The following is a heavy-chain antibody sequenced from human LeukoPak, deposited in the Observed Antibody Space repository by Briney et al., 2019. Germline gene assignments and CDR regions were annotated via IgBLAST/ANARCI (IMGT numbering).Heavy chain of an antibody. J-gene: IGHJ5*02. Sequence: SETLSLTCAVYGGSFSGYYWGWIRQPPGKGLEWIGSIYYSGSTYYNPSLKSRVTISVDTSKNQFSLKLSSVTAADTAVYYCARGQGVTVIKVGKNWFDPWSQGTQVIVSP. CDR1: GGSFSGYY. CDR2: IYYSGST. V-gene: IGHV4-34*01. D-gene: IGHD3-22*01. CDR3: ARGQGVTVIKVGKNWFDP.